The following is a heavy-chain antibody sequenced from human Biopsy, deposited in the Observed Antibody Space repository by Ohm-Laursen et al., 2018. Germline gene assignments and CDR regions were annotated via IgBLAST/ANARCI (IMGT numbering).Heavy chain of an antibody. J-gene: IGHJ4*02. Sequence: SETLSLTCIVSGDSISNSYWTWIRQPAGKGLEWIGRFYSSGSSSYNPFLKSRVTMSIDASMNQFSLKLTSVTAADTAVYYCAKARTLDTAIDFDYWGQGTLVTVSS. CDR1: GDSISNSY. CDR3: AKARTLDTAIDFDY. CDR2: FYSSGSS. D-gene: IGHD5-18*01. V-gene: IGHV4-4*07.